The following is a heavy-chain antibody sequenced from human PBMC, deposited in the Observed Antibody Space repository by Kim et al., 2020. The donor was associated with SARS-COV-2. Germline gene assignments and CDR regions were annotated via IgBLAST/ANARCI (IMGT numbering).Heavy chain of an antibody. Sequence: GGSLRLSCAASGFTFSSYSMHWVRQAPGKGLEWVASISGSGNYIYYADSVKGRFTISRDNAKKSLFVQMNSLRTDDTGVYYCARLEGLYGMDVWGQGTTVTVSS. V-gene: IGHV3-21*01. CDR1: GFTFSSYS. CDR2: ISGSGNYI. J-gene: IGHJ6*02. CDR3: ARLEGLYGMDV. D-gene: IGHD2-21*02.